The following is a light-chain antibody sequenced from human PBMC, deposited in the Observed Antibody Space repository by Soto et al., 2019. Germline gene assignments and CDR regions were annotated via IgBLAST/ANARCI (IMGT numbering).Light chain of an antibody. CDR2: AAS. J-gene: IGKJ1*01. V-gene: IGKV1-39*01. CDR3: QQSYSSPWT. Sequence: DIQMTQSPSSLSASVGDRVTPTCRASQSISSYLNWYQQKPGKAPKFLIFAASSLQSWVPSRFSGSGSGTDFTLTISSLQPEDFATYYCQQSYSSPWTFGQGTKVDIK. CDR1: QSISSY.